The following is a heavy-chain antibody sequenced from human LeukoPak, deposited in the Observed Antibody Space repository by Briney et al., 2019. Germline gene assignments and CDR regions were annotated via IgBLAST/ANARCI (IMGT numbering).Heavy chain of an antibody. J-gene: IGHJ3*02. Sequence: GASVKVSCKAFGYMFTGFYMHWVRQAPGQGLEWVAWINPNTGDTNYAQNFQGRVTMTRDTSISTAYMELSRLRSDDTAVYYCASLKASIVGATTGFGAFDIWGQGTMVTVSS. CDR3: ASLKASIVGATTGFGAFDI. D-gene: IGHD1-26*01. CDR1: GYMFTGFY. V-gene: IGHV1-2*02. CDR2: INPNTGDT.